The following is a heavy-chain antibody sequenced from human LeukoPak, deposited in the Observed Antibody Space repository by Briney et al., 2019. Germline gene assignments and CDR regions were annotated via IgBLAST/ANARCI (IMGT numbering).Heavy chain of an antibody. J-gene: IGHJ4*02. CDR3: ARVDYGDYGGGVYFDY. V-gene: IGHV3-66*01. CDR1: GFTVSSNY. D-gene: IGHD4-17*01. Sequence: QSGGSLRLSCAASGFTVSSNYMSWVRQAPGKGLEWVSVIYSGGSTYYADSVKGRFTISRDNSKNTLYLQMNSLRAEDTAVYYCARVDYGDYGGGVYFDYWGQGTLVTVSS. CDR2: IYSGGST.